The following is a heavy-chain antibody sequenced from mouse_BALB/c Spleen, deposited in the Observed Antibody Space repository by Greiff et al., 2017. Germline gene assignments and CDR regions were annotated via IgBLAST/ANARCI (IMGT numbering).Heavy chain of an antibody. CDR1: GFTFSSFG. Sequence: DVMLVESGGGLVQPGGSRKLSCAASGFTFSSFGMHWVRQAPEKGLEWVAYISSGSSTIYYADTVKGRFTISRDNPKNTLFLQMTSLRSEDTAMYYCARGGYGNSYYYAMDYWGQGTSVTVSS. J-gene: IGHJ4*01. D-gene: IGHD2-1*01. V-gene: IGHV5-17*02. CDR2: ISSGSSTI. CDR3: ARGGYGNSYYYAMDY.